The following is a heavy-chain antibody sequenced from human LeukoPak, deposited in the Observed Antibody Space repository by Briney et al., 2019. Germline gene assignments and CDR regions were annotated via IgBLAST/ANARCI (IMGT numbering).Heavy chain of an antibody. V-gene: IGHV1-46*01. J-gene: IGHJ4*02. CDR2: IYPRDGST. Sequence: ASVKVSCKASGYTFTSNHIHWVRQAPGQGLEWMGMIYPRDGSTSYAQKFQGRVTVTRDTSTSTVHMELSGQRSEDTAVYYCARDQEGFDYWGQGTLVTVSS. CDR1: GYTFTSNH. CDR3: ARDQEGFDY.